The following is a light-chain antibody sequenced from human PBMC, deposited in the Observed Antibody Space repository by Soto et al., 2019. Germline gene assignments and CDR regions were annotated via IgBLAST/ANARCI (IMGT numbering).Light chain of an antibody. Sequence: EIVLTQSPGTLSLSPGERATLSRRASQSVSSSYLAWYQQKPGQAPRLLIYGASSRATGIPDRFSGSGSGTDFTLTISRLEPEDFVVYYCQQYGKLPITFGQGTRLEIK. J-gene: IGKJ5*01. CDR2: GAS. CDR3: QQYGKLPIT. CDR1: QSVSSSY. V-gene: IGKV3-20*01.